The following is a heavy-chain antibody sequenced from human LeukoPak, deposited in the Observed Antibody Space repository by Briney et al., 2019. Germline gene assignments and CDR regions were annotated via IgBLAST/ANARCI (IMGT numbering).Heavy chain of an antibody. CDR2: ISSSSSYI. D-gene: IGHD6-6*01. J-gene: IGHJ4*02. Sequence: GGSLRLSCAASGFTFSTYSMNWVRQAPGKGLEWVSSISSSSSYIYYADSVKGRFTISRDNAKNSLYLQMNSLRAEDTAVYYCARGLSGYSSSLGYWGQGTLVTVSS. CDR1: GFTFSTYS. V-gene: IGHV3-21*01. CDR3: ARGLSGYSSSLGY.